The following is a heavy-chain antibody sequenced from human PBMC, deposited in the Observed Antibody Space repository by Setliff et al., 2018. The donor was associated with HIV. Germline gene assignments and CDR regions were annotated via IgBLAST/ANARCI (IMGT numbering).Heavy chain of an antibody. CDR1: DGSISSSNW. V-gene: IGHV4-4*02. CDR2: IYHTQNT. Sequence: PSETLSLTCTVSDGSISSSNWWSWVRQPPGKGLEWIGEIYHTQNTNYSPSLKSRVTISVDTSKNQFSLKLSSVTAADTAVYYCATYADRESNRFDPWGQGILVTVSS. J-gene: IGHJ5*02. D-gene: IGHD3-10*01. CDR3: ATYADRESNRFDP.